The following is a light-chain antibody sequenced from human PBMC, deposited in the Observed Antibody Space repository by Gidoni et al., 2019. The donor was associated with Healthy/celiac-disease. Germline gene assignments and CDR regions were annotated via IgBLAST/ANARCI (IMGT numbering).Light chain of an antibody. Sequence: DIQMNQSPSSLSASVGDRVTITCRASQSISSYLNWYQQKPGKAPKLLIYAASSLQSGVPSRFSGSGSGTDFTLTISSLQPEDFATYYCQQSYSTPLSFXXXTKVEIK. CDR2: AAS. V-gene: IGKV1-39*01. CDR3: QQSYSTPLS. J-gene: IGKJ1*01. CDR1: QSISSY.